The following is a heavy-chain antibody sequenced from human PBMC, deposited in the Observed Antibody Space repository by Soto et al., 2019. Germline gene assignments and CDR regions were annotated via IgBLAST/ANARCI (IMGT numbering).Heavy chain of an antibody. Sequence: QVQLVESGGGLVKPGGSLRLSCAASGFSFSDYYMTWIRQAPGKGLEWVSYISSSGGTKYHADSVKGRFTISRDNAKNSLYLQMNSLRAEDTAVYYCARGYSSSWTYNWLDPWGQGTLVTVSS. D-gene: IGHD6-13*01. CDR2: ISSSGGTK. J-gene: IGHJ5*02. CDR1: GFSFSDYY. CDR3: ARGYSSSWTYNWLDP. V-gene: IGHV3-11*01.